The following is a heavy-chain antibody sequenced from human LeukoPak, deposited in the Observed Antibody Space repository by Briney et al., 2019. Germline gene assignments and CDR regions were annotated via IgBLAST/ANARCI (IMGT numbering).Heavy chain of an antibody. CDR1: GGSISSYY. CDR3: ARHSGSSWYNFDF. V-gene: IGHV4-59*08. D-gene: IGHD6-13*01. J-gene: IGHJ4*02. CDR2: IYYSGNT. Sequence: SETLSLTCTVSGGSISSYYWSWIRQPAGKGLEWIGYIYYSGNTDYNPSLKSRVTISLDTSKNQLSLKVSSVTAADTATYYCARHSGSSWYNFDFWGQGTLVTVSS.